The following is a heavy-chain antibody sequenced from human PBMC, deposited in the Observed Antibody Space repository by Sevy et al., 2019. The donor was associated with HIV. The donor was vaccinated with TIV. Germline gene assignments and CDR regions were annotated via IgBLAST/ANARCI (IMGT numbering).Heavy chain of an antibody. D-gene: IGHD2-15*01. CDR2: ISTTSIIT. V-gene: IGHV3-48*01. Sequence: GGSLRLSCAASGFTFSSYTMNWVRQAPGKGLEWVSYISTTSIITYYADSVRGRFTISRDNAKNSLYLQMNSLGAEDTAVYYCAGDASPYCSGGRCYFDAFDIWGQGTMVTVSS. J-gene: IGHJ3*02. CDR3: AGDASPYCSGGRCYFDAFDI. CDR1: GFTFSSYT.